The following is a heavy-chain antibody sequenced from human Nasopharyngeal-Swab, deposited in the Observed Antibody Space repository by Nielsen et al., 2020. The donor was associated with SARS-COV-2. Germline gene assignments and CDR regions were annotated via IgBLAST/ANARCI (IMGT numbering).Heavy chain of an antibody. CDR3: ARWVPFRRGTGRPSFYYFGMDV. Sequence: SETLFLTCTVSGDSISPNYWSWIRQSPGKRLEWIGDIYYTGSADYSPSLRTRVTISVDRSKNRFSLELTSVTTADTAVYYCARWVPFRRGTGRPSFYYFGMDVWGQGTTVTVSS. J-gene: IGHJ6*02. V-gene: IGHV4-59*01. CDR1: GDSISPNY. CDR2: IYYTGSA. D-gene: IGHD3/OR15-3a*01.